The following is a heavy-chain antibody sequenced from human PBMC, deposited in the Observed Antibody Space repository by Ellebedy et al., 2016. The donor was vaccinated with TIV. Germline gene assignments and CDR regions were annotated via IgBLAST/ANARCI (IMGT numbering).Heavy chain of an antibody. CDR1: GFTFSGSS. CDR3: TTSITGTTTGDY. CDR2: IKSKANNYAT. J-gene: IGHJ4*02. D-gene: IGHD1-20*01. V-gene: IGHV3-73*01. Sequence: PGGSLRLSCAASGFTFSGSSMHWVRQASGQGLEWVGRIKSKANNYATAYAASVRGRFTISRDDSRKTAYLQMNSRKTEDTAVYYCTTSITGTTTGDYWGQGTLVTVSS.